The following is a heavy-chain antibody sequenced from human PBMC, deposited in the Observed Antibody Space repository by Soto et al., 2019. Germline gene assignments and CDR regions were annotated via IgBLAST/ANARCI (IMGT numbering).Heavy chain of an antibody. V-gene: IGHV1-18*01. CDR3: ARDAPPEDY. CDR1: GYTFTTYA. J-gene: IGHJ4*02. Sequence: QVQLVQSGAEVMKPGASVKVSCKASGYTFTTYAISWVRQAPGQGLEWMGWINAYNGNTNYAQKLQGRVNMTTDTSTRQAYMELRSLSSDDTAVYYCARDAPPEDYWGQGTLVTVSS. CDR2: INAYNGNT.